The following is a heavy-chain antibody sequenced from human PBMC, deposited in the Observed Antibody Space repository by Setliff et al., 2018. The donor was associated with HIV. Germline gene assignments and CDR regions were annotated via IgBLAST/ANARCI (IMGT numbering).Heavy chain of an antibody. D-gene: IGHD6-13*01. CDR2: IYNSGTN. V-gene: IGHV4-38-2*01. J-gene: IGHJ4*02. CDR1: GYSISRGYY. Sequence: SETLSLTCAVSGYSISRGYYWGWIRQTPGKGLAWIGNIYNSGTNYYNPSLKSRVTISVAMSKNQFSLKLSSVTAADTAVYYCARHPRGSIAAAASSFDYWGQGTLVTVSS. CDR3: ARHPRGSIAAAASSFDY.